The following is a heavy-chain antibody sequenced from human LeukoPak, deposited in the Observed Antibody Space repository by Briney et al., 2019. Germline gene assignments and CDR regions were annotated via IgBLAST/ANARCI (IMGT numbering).Heavy chain of an antibody. CDR1: GFTFSSYS. Sequence: GGSLRLSCAASGFTFSSYSMNWVRQAPGKGLEWVSYISSSSSTIYYADSVKGRFTISRDNAKNSLYLQMNSLRAEDTAVYYCARSSSGLSNYFDYWGQGTLVTVSS. CDR3: ARSSSGLSNYFDY. CDR2: ISSSSSTI. J-gene: IGHJ4*02. D-gene: IGHD3-16*02. V-gene: IGHV3-48*04.